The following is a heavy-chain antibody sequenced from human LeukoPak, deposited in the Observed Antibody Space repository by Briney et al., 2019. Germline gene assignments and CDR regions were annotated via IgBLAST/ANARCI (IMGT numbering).Heavy chain of an antibody. J-gene: IGHJ4*02. D-gene: IGHD6-13*01. V-gene: IGHV3-53*01. Sequence: PGGSLRLSCAASGFTVSSHYMSWVRQAPGKELEWVSVIYGGGTTYYADSVKGRFTISRDNSKNTLYLQMNSLRAEDTAMYYCARGMGSSWYYFDYWGQGTLVTVSS. CDR3: ARGMGSSWYYFDY. CDR2: IYGGGTT. CDR1: GFTVSSHY.